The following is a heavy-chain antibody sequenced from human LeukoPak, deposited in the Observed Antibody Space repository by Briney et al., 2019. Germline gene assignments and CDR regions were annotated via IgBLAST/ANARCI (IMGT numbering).Heavy chain of an antibody. D-gene: IGHD6-13*01. Sequence: SETLSLTCTVSGGSISSGGYYWSWIRQHPGKGLEWIGYIYYSGSTYYNPSLKSRVTISVDTSKNQFSLKLSSVTAADTAVYYCARVAGTEDYFDYWGQGTLVTVSS. CDR3: ARVAGTEDYFDY. CDR1: GGSISSGGYY. J-gene: IGHJ4*02. CDR2: IYYSGST. V-gene: IGHV4-31*03.